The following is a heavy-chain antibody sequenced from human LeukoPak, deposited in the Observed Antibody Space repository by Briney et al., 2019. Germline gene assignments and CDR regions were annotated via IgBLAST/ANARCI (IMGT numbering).Heavy chain of an antibody. J-gene: IGHJ4*02. CDR2: ISSSSSYI. Sequence: GGSLRLSCAASGFTFSSYTMNWVRQAPGKGLEWVSLISSSSSYIFYADSVKGRFTISRDNAKKSLYLQMNSLRAEDTAVYYCARPLSGTTDFDYWGQGTLVTVSS. CDR1: GFTFSSYT. V-gene: IGHV3-21*01. CDR3: ARPLSGTTDFDY. D-gene: IGHD1-20*01.